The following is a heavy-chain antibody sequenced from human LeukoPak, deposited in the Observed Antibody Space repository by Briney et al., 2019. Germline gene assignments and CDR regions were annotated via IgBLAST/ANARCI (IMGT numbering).Heavy chain of an antibody. CDR1: GFTVSSNY. D-gene: IGHD2-21*02. CDR3: VRGVVTTDFSGYYYYGMDV. Sequence: PGGSLRLSRAASGFTVSSNYMSWVRQAPGKGLEWVSVIYSGGSTYYADSVKGRFTISRDNSKNTLYLQMNSLRAEDTAVYYCVRGVVTTDFSGYYYYGMDVWGQGTTVTVSS. V-gene: IGHV3-66*01. CDR2: IYSGGST. J-gene: IGHJ6*02.